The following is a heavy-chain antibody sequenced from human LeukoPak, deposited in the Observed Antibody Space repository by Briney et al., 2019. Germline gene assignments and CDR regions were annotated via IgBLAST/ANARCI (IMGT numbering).Heavy chain of an antibody. Sequence: ASVKVSCRASGYTFTGYCMHWVRQAPGQGLEWMGWINPNSGGTNCAQKFQGRVTMTRDTSISTAYMELSRLRAVYKCVNYRARDESNRYGGYDADYWGQGPVVTVSS. J-gene: IGHJ4*02. V-gene: IGHV1-2*02. CDR1: GYTFTGYC. D-gene: IGHD5-12*01. CDR2: INPNSGGT. CDR3: ARDESNRYGGYDADY.